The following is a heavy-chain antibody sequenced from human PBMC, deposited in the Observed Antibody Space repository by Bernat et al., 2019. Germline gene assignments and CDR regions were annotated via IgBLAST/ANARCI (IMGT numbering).Heavy chain of an antibody. V-gene: IGHV1-2*04. Sequence: QVQLVQSGAEVKKPGASVTVSCKASQYTFTGYYLHWVRQAPGQGLEWMGWINPNSGATNYARKFQGWVTMTRDTSISTAYMELSSLKSDDTAVYYCARDLPVQGLDFWGHGTTVTVSS. CDR1: QYTFTGYY. J-gene: IGHJ6*02. D-gene: IGHD2-2*01. CDR3: ARDLPVQGLDF. CDR2: INPNSGAT.